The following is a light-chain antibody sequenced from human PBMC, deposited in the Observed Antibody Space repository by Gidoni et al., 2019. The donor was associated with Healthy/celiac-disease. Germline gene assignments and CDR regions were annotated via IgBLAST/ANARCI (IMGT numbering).Light chain of an antibody. Sequence: DIQMTQSPSSLSASVGDRVTITCRASQSISSYLTWYQQKPGKAPKLLIYAASSLQSGVPSRFSVSGYGTDFTLTISSLQPEDFATYYCQQSYSTPWTFGQGTKVEIK. J-gene: IGKJ1*01. CDR3: QQSYSTPWT. CDR1: QSISSY. CDR2: AAS. V-gene: IGKV1-39*01.